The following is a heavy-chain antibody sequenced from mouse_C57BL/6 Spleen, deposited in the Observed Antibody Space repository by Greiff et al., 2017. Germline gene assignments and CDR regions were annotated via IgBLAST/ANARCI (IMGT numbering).Heavy chain of an antibody. CDR1: GYAFSSSW. CDR3: ATDSNYFAY. D-gene: IGHD2-5*01. J-gene: IGHJ3*01. V-gene: IGHV1-82*01. CDR2: IYPGAGDT. Sequence: QVQLKQSGPELVKPGASVKISCKASGYAFSSSWMNWVKQRPGKGLEWIGRIYPGAGDTNYNGKFKGKATLTADKSSSTAYMQLSSLTSEDSAVYFCATDSNYFAYWGQWTLVTVSA.